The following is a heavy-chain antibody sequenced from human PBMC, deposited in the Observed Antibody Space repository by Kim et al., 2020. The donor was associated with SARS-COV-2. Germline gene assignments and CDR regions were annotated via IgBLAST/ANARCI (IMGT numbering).Heavy chain of an antibody. V-gene: IGHV4-30-4*01. J-gene: IGHJ5*02. D-gene: IGHD3-16*01. CDR1: GGSISSGDYY. CDR2: IYYSGST. Sequence: SETLSLTCTVSGGSISSGDYYWSWIRQPPGKGLEWIGYIYYSGSTYYNPSLKSRVTISVDTSKNQFSLKLSSVTAADTAVYYCARVIKRGYDPRETEHNWFDPWGQGTLVTVSS. CDR3: ARVIKRGYDPRETEHNWFDP.